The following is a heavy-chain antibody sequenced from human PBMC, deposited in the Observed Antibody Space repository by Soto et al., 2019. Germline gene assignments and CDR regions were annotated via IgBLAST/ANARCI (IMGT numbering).Heavy chain of an antibody. D-gene: IGHD3-10*01. V-gene: IGHV4-30-4*01. CDR3: ARGDRLLWFGELSNWFDP. CDR1: GGSISRGDYY. J-gene: IGHJ5*02. Sequence: SQTLSLTCTVSGGSISRGDYYWSWIRQPPGKGLEWIGYIYYSGSTYYNPSLKSRVTISVDTSKNQFSLKLSSVTAADTAVYYCARGDRLLWFGELSNWFDPWGQGTLVTVSS. CDR2: IYYSGST.